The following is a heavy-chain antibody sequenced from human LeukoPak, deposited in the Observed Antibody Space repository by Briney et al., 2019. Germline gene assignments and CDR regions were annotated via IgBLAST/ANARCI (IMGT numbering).Heavy chain of an antibody. Sequence: GGSLRLSCAASGFAFSSYDMHWVRQASGKGLEWVSGIGAFGDTYYGVAVRGRFTISRDKAKNSLYLQMNSLRAEDTALYYCAKDSYYDSSGYCLDYWGQGTLVTVSS. D-gene: IGHD3-22*01. J-gene: IGHJ4*02. V-gene: IGHV3-13*01. CDR2: IGAFGDT. CDR1: GFAFSSYD. CDR3: AKDSYYDSSGYCLDY.